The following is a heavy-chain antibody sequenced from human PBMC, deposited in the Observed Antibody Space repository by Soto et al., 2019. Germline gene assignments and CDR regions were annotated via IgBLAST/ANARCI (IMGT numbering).Heavy chain of an antibody. CDR1: GESFSTYY. D-gene: IGHD1-26*01. CDR3: ARWPGTYRGNYYYGMDD. V-gene: IGHV4-34*01. CDR2: INQSGST. J-gene: IGHJ6*02. Sequence: QVQLQQWGAGLFKPSETLSLTCAVYGESFSTYYWSWIRQPPGKGLEWIGEINQSGSTNYNPSLKSRVTISIDTSNIQLSLKLTSVTAADTAVYYCARWPGTYRGNYYYGMDDWGQGTTVTVSS.